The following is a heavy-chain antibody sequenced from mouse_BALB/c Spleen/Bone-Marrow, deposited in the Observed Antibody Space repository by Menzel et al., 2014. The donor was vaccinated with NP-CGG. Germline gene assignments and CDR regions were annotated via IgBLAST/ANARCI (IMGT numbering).Heavy chain of an antibody. V-gene: IGHV5-6-5*01. J-gene: IGHJ2*01. D-gene: IGHD2-4*01. CDR3: ARDDYDDQYYFDY. Sequence: EVKLVESGGGLVKPGGSLKLSCAASGFTFSSYAKSWVRQTPEKRLEWVASISSGGSTYYPDSVKGRFTISRDNARNILYLQMSSLRSEDTAMYYCARDDYDDQYYFDYWGQGTTLTVS. CDR1: GFTFSSYA. CDR2: ISSGGST.